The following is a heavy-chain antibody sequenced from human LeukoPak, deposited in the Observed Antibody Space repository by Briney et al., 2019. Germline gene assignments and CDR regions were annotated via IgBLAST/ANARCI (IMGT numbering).Heavy chain of an antibody. V-gene: IGHV3-23*01. Sequence: GGSLRLSCVASGFTFSSYAMSWVRQAPGKGLQWVSDIRGSGGVTYYADSVKGRFTISRDNSKNTLYLQMNSLRAEDTAVYYCAKVEYYYDSTHAFDIWGQGTMVTVSS. J-gene: IGHJ3*02. CDR3: AKVEYYYDSTHAFDI. CDR1: GFTFSSYA. D-gene: IGHD3-22*01. CDR2: IRGSGGVT.